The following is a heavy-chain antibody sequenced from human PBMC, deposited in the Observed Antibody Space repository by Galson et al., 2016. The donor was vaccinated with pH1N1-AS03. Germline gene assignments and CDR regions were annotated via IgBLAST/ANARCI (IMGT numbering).Heavy chain of an antibody. CDR3: ARQDSGAYYLDS. V-gene: IGHV4-31*01. Sequence: LSLTCTVSGGSISSGGYYWNWIRQHPGKGLEWIGYIFHSGSTYYNPSLESLVSISVDTSKNQFSLKLRSVTAADTAVYYCARQDSGAYYLDSWGPGTLVTVSS. D-gene: IGHD1-26*01. J-gene: IGHJ4*02. CDR2: IFHSGST. CDR1: GGSISSGGYY.